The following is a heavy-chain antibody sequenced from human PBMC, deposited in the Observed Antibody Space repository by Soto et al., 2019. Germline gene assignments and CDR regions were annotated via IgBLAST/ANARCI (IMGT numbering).Heavy chain of an antibody. CDR1: GFTVSGHF. J-gene: IGHJ4*02. CDR2: LYGGGNT. D-gene: IGHD3-10*01. CDR3: ARGGEYFDY. V-gene: IGHV3-53*02. Sequence: EVQLVETGGGLIQPGGSLRLSCAASGFTVSGHFMNWVRQAPGKGLEWVSILYGGGNTYYADSVKGRFTISRDSSKNTLYLQMHSLRVEDTAVYYCARGGEYFDYWGQGTLVTVSS.